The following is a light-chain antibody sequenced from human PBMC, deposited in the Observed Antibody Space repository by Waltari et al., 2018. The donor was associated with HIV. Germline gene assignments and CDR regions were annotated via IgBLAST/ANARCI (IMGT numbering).Light chain of an antibody. CDR1: SSNIGSNY. V-gene: IGLV1-47*01. CDR2: RNN. Sequence: QSVLTQPPSASGTPGQRVTISCSGSSSNIGSNYVYWYQQLPGTAPRLLISRNNQGPSGVPDRFSGSKSGTSASLAISGRRSEDEADYDCAAWDDSLSGWVFGGGTKLTVL. CDR3: AAWDDSLSGWV. J-gene: IGLJ3*02.